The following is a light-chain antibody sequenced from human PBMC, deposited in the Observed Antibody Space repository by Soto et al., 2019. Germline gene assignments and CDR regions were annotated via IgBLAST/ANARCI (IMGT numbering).Light chain of an antibody. CDR2: EVS. V-gene: IGLV2-14*01. CDR3: SSYTSSSTLV. J-gene: IGLJ1*01. Sequence: QSALTQPASVSGSPGQSITISCTGTSSDVGGYNYVSWYQQHPGKAPKLMIYEVSNRPSGVSNRFSGSKSGNTASLTISGLQAEDAAAYYCSSYTSSSTLVFGTGTKLTVL. CDR1: SSDVGGYNY.